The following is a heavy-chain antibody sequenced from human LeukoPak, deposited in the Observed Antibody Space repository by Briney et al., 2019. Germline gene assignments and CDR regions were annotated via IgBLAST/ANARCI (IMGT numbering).Heavy chain of an antibody. J-gene: IGHJ4*02. Sequence: VSVKVSCKASGYTFTSYYMHWVRQAPGQGLEWMGIINPSGGSTSYAQKFQGRVTMTRDTSTSTVYMELSSLRSEDTAVYYCARRGGDGCFDYWGQGTLVTVSS. CDR2: INPSGGST. V-gene: IGHV1-46*01. CDR1: GYTFTSYY. CDR3: ARRGGDGCFDY. D-gene: IGHD3-10*01.